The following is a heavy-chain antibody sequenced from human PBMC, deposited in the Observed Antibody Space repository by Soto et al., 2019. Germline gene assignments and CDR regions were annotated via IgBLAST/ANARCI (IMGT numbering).Heavy chain of an antibody. CDR1: GFTFSSYA. V-gene: IGHV3-23*01. Sequence: GGSLRLSCAASGFTFSSYAMSWVRQAPGKGLECVSTISGSGGTTYYADSVKGRFTISRDISRNTVFLQMDSLRAEDTAVYYCAKDRQYPRDYFHYWGQGTLVTVSS. D-gene: IGHD4-4*01. CDR3: AKDRQYPRDYFHY. J-gene: IGHJ4*02. CDR2: ISGSGGTT.